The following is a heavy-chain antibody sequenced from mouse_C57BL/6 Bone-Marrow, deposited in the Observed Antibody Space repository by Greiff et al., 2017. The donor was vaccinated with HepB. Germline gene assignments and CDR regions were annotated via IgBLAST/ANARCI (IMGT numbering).Heavy chain of an antibody. Sequence: QVQLQQSGPGLVAPSQSLSITCTVSGFSLTSYGVDWVRQSPGKGLEWLGVIWGVGSTNYNSALKSRLSISKDNSKSQVFLKMNSLQTDDTAMYYCASEGGTGTAWFAYWGQGTLVTVSA. CDR3: ASEGGTGTAWFAY. V-gene: IGHV2-6*01. D-gene: IGHD4-1*01. CDR2: IWGVGST. J-gene: IGHJ3*01. CDR1: GFSLTSYG.